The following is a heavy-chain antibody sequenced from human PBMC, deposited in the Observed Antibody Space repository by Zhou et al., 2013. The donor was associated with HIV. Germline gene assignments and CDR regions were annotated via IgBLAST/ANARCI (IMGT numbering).Heavy chain of an antibody. CDR2: INPSGGST. CDR1: GYTFTSFY. CDR3: ARDLWPMDGGYDLGPIDY. J-gene: IGHJ4*02. V-gene: IGHV1-46*01. D-gene: IGHD5-12*01. Sequence: QVQLVQSGAEVKKPGASVKVSCKASGYTFTSFYIHWVRQAPGQGLEWMGIINPSGGSTSYPQKFQGRITMTSDTSTNTVYMQLSSLRSEDTAVYYCARDLWPMDGGYDLGPIDYWGQGTLVTVSS.